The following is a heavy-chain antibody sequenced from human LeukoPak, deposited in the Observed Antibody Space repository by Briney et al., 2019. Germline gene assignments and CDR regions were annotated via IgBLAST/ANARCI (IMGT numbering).Heavy chain of an antibody. CDR3: ARGGVYSTSAVDY. J-gene: IGHJ4*02. CDR1: GFTFSNYE. V-gene: IGHV3-74*01. CDR2: INSDGSST. Sequence: GGSLRLSCAASGFTFSNYEMNWVRQAPGKGLVWVSRINSDGSSTIYADSVKGRFTISRDNAKNTLYLQMNSLRADDTAVYYCARGGVYSTSAVDYWGQGTLVTVSS. D-gene: IGHD6-6*01.